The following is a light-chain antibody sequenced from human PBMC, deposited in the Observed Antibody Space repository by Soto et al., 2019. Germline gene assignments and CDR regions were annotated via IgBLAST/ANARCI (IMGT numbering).Light chain of an antibody. CDR2: EDT. CDR3: CAFTSAGTGV. J-gene: IGLJ3*02. Sequence: QSALTQPASVSGSPGQSITISCAGTSSDVGGHPLVSWYQQHPGKAPKLMISEDTKRPSGVSNRFSGSKSGNMASLTISGLQAEDEADYYCCAFTSAGTGVFGGGTKLTVL. V-gene: IGLV2-23*01. CDR1: SSDVGGHPL.